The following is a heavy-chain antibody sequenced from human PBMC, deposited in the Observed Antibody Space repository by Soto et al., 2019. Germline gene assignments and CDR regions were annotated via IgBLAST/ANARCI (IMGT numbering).Heavy chain of an antibody. V-gene: IGHV1-69*13. CDR2: IIPIFGTA. D-gene: IGHD3-10*01. J-gene: IGHJ4*02. CDR3: AWTYYYGSGSYYPLDY. CDR1: GGTFSSYA. Sequence: GASVKVSCKASGGTFSSYAISWVRQAPGQGLEWMGGIIPIFGTANYAQKFQGRVTITADESTSTAYMELSSLRSEDTAVYYCAWTYYYGSGSYYPLDYWGQGNLVTVSS.